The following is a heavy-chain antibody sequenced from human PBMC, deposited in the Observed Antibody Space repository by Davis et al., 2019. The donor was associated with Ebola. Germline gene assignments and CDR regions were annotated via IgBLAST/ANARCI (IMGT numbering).Heavy chain of an antibody. CDR3: ASWGREGY. V-gene: IGHV4-59*12. J-gene: IGHJ4*02. CDR1: GGFLITYW. D-gene: IGHD3-16*01. Sequence: SETLSLTCSVSGGFLITYWWRWIRQPPGKGLEWIGSVYSSGHTDRNPSLKSRVTISIDTSKNQFSLKLSSVTAADTAVYYCASWGREGYWGQGTLVTVSS. CDR2: VYSSGHT.